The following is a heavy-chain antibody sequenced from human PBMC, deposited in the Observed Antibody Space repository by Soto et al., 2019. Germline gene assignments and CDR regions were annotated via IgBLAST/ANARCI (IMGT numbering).Heavy chain of an antibody. J-gene: IGHJ6*02. CDR1: GYTLTGYY. Sequence: GASVKVSCKASGYTLTGYYMHWVRQAPGQGLEWMGWINPNSGGTNYAQKFQGWVTMTRDTSISTAYMELSRLRSDDTAVYYCARQLLQPGASMDVWGQGTTVTVSS. V-gene: IGHV1-2*04. CDR2: INPNSGGT. D-gene: IGHD5-18*01. CDR3: ARQLLQPGASMDV.